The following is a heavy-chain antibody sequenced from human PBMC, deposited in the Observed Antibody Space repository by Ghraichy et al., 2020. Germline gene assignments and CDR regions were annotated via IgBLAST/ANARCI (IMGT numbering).Heavy chain of an antibody. J-gene: IGHJ3*02. CDR2: IYYSGST. V-gene: IGHV4-39*01. Sequence: SETLPSPALSGGSIRSSSYYWGWIRQPPGKGLEWIGSIYYSGSTYYNPSLESRVTRSVDTSKNQFSLKLSSVTAADTAVYYCARHSSRFDYGDYVAAFDIWGQGTMVTVSS. CDR3: ARHSSRFDYGDYVAAFDI. D-gene: IGHD4-17*01. CDR1: GSIRSSSYY.